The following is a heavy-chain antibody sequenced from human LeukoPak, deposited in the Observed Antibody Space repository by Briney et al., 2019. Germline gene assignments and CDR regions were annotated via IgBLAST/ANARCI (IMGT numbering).Heavy chain of an antibody. J-gene: IGHJ6*02. V-gene: IGHV3-48*01. CDR1: GLTFSSFA. CDR3: TRVPRVWFGETYYYYYGMDV. Sequence: GGSLRLSCAASGLTFSSFAMSWVRQAPGKGLEWVSYISSSSSTIYYADSVKGRFTISRDNAKNSLYLQMNSLGAEDTAVYYCTRVPRVWFGETYYYYYGMDVWGQGTTVTVSS. D-gene: IGHD3-10*01. CDR2: ISSSSSTI.